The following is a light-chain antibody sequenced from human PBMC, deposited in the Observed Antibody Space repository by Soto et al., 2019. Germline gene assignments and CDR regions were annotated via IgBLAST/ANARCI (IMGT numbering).Light chain of an antibody. CDR1: SSNIGSNY. CDR2: RNN. V-gene: IGLV1-47*01. Sequence: QSVLTQPPSASGTPGQRVTISCSGSSSNIGSNYVYWYQQLPGTAPKLLIYRNNHRPSGVPDRFSGSKSGTSASLAISGRRSEDEADYYCAAWDASLSAVVFGGGTKVTVL. J-gene: IGLJ2*01. CDR3: AAWDASLSAVV.